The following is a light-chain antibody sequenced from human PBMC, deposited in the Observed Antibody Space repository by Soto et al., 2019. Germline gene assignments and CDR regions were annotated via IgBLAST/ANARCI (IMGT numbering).Light chain of an antibody. V-gene: IGLV2-14*01. CDR2: EVS. J-gene: IGLJ1*01. Sequence: QSVLTQPASVSGSPGQSITISCTGTSSDVGGYNYVSWYQHHPGKAPKLMIYEVSNRPSGVSYRFSGSKSGNTASLTISGLQAEDEADYYCNSYTGSGIVFGTGTKVTAL. CDR3: NSYTGSGIV. CDR1: SSDVGGYNY.